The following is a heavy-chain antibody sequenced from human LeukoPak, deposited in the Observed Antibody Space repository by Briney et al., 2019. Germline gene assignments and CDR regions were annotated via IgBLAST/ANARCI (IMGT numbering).Heavy chain of an antibody. CDR2: VKGKTDGGTT. Sequence: GGSLRLSCAASGFSFSGAWMSWVRQAPGKGLEWVGRVKGKTDGGTTDYAAPVRGRFTISRDDSKNTLYLQMNRLKTADPAVSYRSTANKGYFSWGQGTLVTVSS. V-gene: IGHV3-15*01. CDR3: STANKGYFS. CDR1: GFSFSGAW. D-gene: IGHD1-26*01. J-gene: IGHJ5*02.